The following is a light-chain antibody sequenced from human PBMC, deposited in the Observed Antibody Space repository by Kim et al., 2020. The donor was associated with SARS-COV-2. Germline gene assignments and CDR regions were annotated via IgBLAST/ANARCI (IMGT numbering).Light chain of an antibody. Sequence: RVTISSSGTKSNIGTNFVWWYKQLPGTAPELLIHADNQRSSGVPDRFSASKSDTSASLAISGLQADDEADYFCASWDSSLNGVLFGGGTQLTVL. CDR3: ASWDSSLNGVL. CDR1: KSNIGTNF. CDR2: ADN. J-gene: IGLJ2*01. V-gene: IGLV1-44*01.